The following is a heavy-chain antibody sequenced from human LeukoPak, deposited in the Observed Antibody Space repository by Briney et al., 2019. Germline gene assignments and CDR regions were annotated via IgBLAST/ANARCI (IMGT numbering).Heavy chain of an antibody. CDR3: AKYRTTSAPPRNFDC. D-gene: IGHD1-14*01. V-gene: IGHV3-7*03. Sequence: GGSLRLSCAASGFTFSSYWMSWVRQAPGKGLEWVANIKQDGSEKYYVDSVKGRFTISRDNAKNSLYLQMNSLRVDDTAVYYCAKYRTTSAPPRNFDCWGQGNLVTVSS. CDR2: IKQDGSEK. J-gene: IGHJ4*02. CDR1: GFTFSSYW.